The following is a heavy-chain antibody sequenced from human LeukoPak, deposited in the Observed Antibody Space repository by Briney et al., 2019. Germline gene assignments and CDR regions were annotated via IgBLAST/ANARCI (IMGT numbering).Heavy chain of an antibody. Sequence: PSGTLSLTCAVSGGSISSSNWWSWVRQPPGKGLEWIGEIYHSGSTNYNPSLKSRVTISVDKSKNQFSLKLSSVTAADTAVYYCAREASPLPGYYYYGMDVWGQGTTVTVSS. J-gene: IGHJ6*02. CDR3: AREASPLPGYYYYGMDV. V-gene: IGHV4-4*02. CDR1: GGSISSSNW. CDR2: IYHSGST.